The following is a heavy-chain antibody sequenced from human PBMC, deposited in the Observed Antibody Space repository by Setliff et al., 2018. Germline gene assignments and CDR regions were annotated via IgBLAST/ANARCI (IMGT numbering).Heavy chain of an antibody. CDR2: ISYDGSNK. CDR3: ARAYSSGWPVYYYYYYGMDV. V-gene: IGHV3-30-3*01. D-gene: IGHD6-19*01. J-gene: IGHJ6*02. Sequence: SGGSLRLSCAASGFTFSSYAMHWVRQAPGKGLEWVAVISYDGSNKYYADSVKGRFTISRDNSKNTLYLQMNSLRAEDTAVYYCARAYSSGWPVYYYYYYGMDVWGQGTTVTVSS. CDR1: GFTFSSYA.